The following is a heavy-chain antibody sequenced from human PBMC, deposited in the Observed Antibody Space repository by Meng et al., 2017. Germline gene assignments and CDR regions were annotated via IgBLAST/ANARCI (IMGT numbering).Heavy chain of an antibody. CDR1: GYTFTSYA. D-gene: IGHD2-15*01. V-gene: IGHV7-4-1*02. CDR3: ASNIGYCSGGSCPSVLT. Sequence: GESLKISCKASGYTFTSYAMNWVRQAPGQGLEWMGWINTNTGNPTYAQGFTGRFVFSLDTSVSTAYLQISSLKAEDTAVYYCASNIGYCSGGSCPSVLTWGQGTLVTVSS. CDR2: INTNTGNP. J-gene: IGHJ5*02.